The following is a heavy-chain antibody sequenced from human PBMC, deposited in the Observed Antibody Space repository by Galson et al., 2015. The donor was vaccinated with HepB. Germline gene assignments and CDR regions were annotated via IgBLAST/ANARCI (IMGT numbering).Heavy chain of an antibody. CDR1: GYSFTSYW. CDR2: IDPSDSYT. J-gene: IGHJ6*02. D-gene: IGHD6-13*01. Sequence: QSGAEVKKPGESLRISCKGSGYSFTSYWISWVRQMPGKGLEWMGRIDPSDSYTNYSPSFQGHVTISADKSISTAYLQWSSLKASDTAMYYCARQRNSGSSSWYYYYYYGIDVWGQGTTVTVSS. CDR3: ARQRNSGSSSWYYYYYYGIDV. V-gene: IGHV5-10-1*01.